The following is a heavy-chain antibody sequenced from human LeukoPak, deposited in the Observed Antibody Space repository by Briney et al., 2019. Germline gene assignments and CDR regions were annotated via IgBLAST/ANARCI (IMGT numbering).Heavy chain of an antibody. CDR3: TRVFGGYDVSDY. D-gene: IGHD3-3*01. V-gene: IGHV3-7*03. CDR2: IKKDGSQK. CDR1: GYMFSSFW. Sequence: GGPLRLSCAASGYMFSSFWMRWVRQAPGKGLEWVANIKKDGSQKYYVDSVEGRFTISRDNAKNSLYLQMDSLRVDDTAVYYCTRVFGGYDVSDYWGQGTVVTVSS. J-gene: IGHJ4*02.